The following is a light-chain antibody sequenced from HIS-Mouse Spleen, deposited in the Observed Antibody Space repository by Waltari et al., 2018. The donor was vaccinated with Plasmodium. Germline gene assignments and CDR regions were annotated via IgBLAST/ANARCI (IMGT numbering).Light chain of an antibody. CDR3: QQYNKWPPR. V-gene: IGKV3-15*01. CDR1: QSVSSN. J-gene: IGKJ2*03. Sequence: EIVMTQSPATRSVSPGERATLSCRARQSVSSNLAWYQQKPGQAPRLLIYGASTRATGIPARFSGSWSGTEFTLTISSRQSEDLAVYYCQQYNKWPPRFGQGTKLEIK. CDR2: GAS.